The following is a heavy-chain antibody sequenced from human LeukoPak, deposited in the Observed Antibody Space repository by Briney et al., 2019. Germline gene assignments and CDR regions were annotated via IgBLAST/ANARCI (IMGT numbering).Heavy chain of an antibody. D-gene: IGHD1-14*01. V-gene: IGHV3-23*01. CDR2: ISGTGSST. Sequence: PGGSLRLSCAASGFTFSSYAMSWVRQAPGKGLELVSAISGTGSSTYSADSVKGRFTISRDNSKNTLYLQMNTLRAEDTAVYYCAKDKGAVTGTFDYWGQGTLVTVSS. CDR1: GFTFSSYA. J-gene: IGHJ4*02. CDR3: AKDKGAVTGTFDY.